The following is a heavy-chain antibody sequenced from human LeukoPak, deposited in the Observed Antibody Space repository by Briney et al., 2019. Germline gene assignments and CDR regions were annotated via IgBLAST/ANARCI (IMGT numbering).Heavy chain of an antibody. CDR2: IYYSGST. Sequence: SETLSLTCTVSGDSISSYYWNWVRQPPGKGLEWIGYIYYSGSTNCNPPLKSRVTISVDTSKNQFSLKLSSVTAADTAVYYCASTEGVPSLLYFDYWGQGTLATVSS. J-gene: IGHJ4*02. D-gene: IGHD3-10*01. CDR3: ASTEGVPSLLYFDY. CDR1: GDSISSYY. V-gene: IGHV4-59*01.